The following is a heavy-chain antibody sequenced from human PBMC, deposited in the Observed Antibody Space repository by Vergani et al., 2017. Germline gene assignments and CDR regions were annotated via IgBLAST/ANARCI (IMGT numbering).Heavy chain of an antibody. J-gene: IGHJ5*02. CDR2: IYYSGST. D-gene: IGHD3-9*01. CDR3: ARDGGDDILTGLMFDRSFDP. Sequence: QLQLQESGPGLVKPSETLSLTCTVSGGSISSSSYYWGWIRQPPGKGLEWIGSIYYSGSTYYNPSLKSRVTISVDTSKNQFSLKLSSVTAADTAVYYCARDGGDDILTGLMFDRSFDPWGQGTLVTVSS. V-gene: IGHV4-39*07. CDR1: GGSISSSSYY.